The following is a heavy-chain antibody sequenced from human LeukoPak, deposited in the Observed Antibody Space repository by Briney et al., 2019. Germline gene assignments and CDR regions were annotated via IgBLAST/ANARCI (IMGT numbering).Heavy chain of an antibody. CDR2: LYSGGSP. CDR1: GFAVSSNY. V-gene: IGHV3-53*05. J-gene: IGHJ3*01. CDR3: AKDAIGIGYCSSTSCYSYLSS. Sequence: GGSLRLSCAASGFAVSSNYMSWVRQAPGKGLEWVSVLYSGGSPYYAGSVEGRFTISTDNSKNTLYLQMNSLRAEDTAVYYCAKDAIGIGYCSSTSCYSYLSSWGQGTMVTVSS. D-gene: IGHD2-2*01.